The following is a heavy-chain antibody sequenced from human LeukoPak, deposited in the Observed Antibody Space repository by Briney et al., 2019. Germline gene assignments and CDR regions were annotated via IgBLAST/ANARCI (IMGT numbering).Heavy chain of an antibody. CDR3: ASRFGSY. CDR2: TFYRSKWYI. V-gene: IGHV6-1*01. CDR1: GDSVSSNSGA. D-gene: IGHD3-16*01. J-gene: IGHJ4*02. Sequence: SQTLSLTCAISGDSVSSNSGAWNWIRQSPSRGLEWLGRTFYRSKWYIGYALSVKSRIIINPDTSKNQFSLQLNSVTPEDTAVYYCASRFGSYWGQGTLVTVSS.